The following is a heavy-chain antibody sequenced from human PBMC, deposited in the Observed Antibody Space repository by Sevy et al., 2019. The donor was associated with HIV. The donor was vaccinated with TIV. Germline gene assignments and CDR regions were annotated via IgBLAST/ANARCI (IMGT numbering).Heavy chain of an antibody. D-gene: IGHD2-15*01. CDR2: ISYDGSNK. J-gene: IGHJ4*02. CDR3: ARDRNSGSRYYFDY. CDR1: GFTFSSYA. Sequence: GGYLRLSCAASGFTFSSYAMHWVRQAPGKGLEWVAVISYDGSNKYYADSVKGRFTISRDNSKNTLYLQMNSLRAEDTAVYYCARDRNSGSRYYFDYWGQGTLVTVSS. V-gene: IGHV3-30-3*01.